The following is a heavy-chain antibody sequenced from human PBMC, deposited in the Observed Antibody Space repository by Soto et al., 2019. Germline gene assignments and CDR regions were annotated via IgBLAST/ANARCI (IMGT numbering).Heavy chain of an antibody. CDR2: INPNSGDT. Sequence: GASVKVSCKASGYTFTDYYMHWVRQAPGQGLEWMGWINPNSGDTNYAQKFQGRVTMTRDTPISTAYMELSRLRSDDTAVYYRARGSRYCSSTSCYIRMAHWGQGTLVTVS. J-gene: IGHJ4*02. V-gene: IGHV1-2*02. CDR1: GYTFTDYY. D-gene: IGHD2-2*02. CDR3: ARGSRYCSSTSCYIRMAH.